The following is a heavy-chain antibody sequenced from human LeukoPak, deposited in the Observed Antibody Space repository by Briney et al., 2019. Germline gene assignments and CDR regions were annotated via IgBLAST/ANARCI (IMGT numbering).Heavy chain of an antibody. V-gene: IGHV3-23*01. CDR2: VGSTGGTT. J-gene: IGHJ4*02. Sequence: PGGSLRLSCVASGFTFTSSAMTWVRQAPGKGLEGVSVVGSTGGTTYYADSVKGRFTISRDNAKNTMILQMNNLRVEDTAVYYCAAVPGIIIAGYFASWGRGTLVAVSA. CDR1: GFTFTSSA. D-gene: IGHD3-10*02. CDR3: AAVPGIIIAGYFAS.